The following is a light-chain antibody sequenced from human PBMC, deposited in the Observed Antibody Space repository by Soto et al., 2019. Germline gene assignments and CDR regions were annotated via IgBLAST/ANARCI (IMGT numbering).Light chain of an antibody. CDR1: QSVSSN. J-gene: IGKJ1*01. CDR2: GAS. V-gene: IGKV3-15*01. Sequence: IGITQYPATLSWSPGERATLSCRASQSVSSNLAWYQQKPGQAPRLLIYGASTRATGIPARFSGSGSGTEFTLTISSLQSEDFAVYYCQQYNNWPPWTFGQGSKV. CDR3: QQYNNWPPWT.